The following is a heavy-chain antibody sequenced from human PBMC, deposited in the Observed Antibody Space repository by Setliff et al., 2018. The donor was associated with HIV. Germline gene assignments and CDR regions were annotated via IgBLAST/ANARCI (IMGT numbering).Heavy chain of an antibody. CDR3: SRKNWNDKGKFDP. CDR2: ISAYNGNT. D-gene: IGHD1-1*01. CDR1: GYTFTSYG. J-gene: IGHJ5*02. Sequence: ASVKVSCKASGYTFTSYGISWVRQAPGQGLEWMGWISAYNGNTNYAQKLQGRVTMTTDTSTSTAYMELSSLRSEDTAVYYCSRKNWNDKGKFDPWGQGTLVTVSS. V-gene: IGHV1-18*01.